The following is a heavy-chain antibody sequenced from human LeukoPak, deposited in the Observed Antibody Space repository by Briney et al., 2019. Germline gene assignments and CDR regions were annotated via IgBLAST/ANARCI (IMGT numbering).Heavy chain of an antibody. Sequence: PGGSLRLSCAASAFTFSNYGMSWVRQVPGKGLEWISTIRSSDGNTYYADSVKGRFTISRDNSKNTLYLQRNSLRAEDTAVYYCAKTIAAAGYFDYWGQGTLVTVSS. CDR1: AFTFSNYG. D-gene: IGHD6-13*01. V-gene: IGHV3-23*01. J-gene: IGHJ4*02. CDR2: IRSSDGNT. CDR3: AKTIAAAGYFDY.